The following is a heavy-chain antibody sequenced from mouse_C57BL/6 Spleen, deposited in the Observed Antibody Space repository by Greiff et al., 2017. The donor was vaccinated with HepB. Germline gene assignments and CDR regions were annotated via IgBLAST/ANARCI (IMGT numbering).Heavy chain of an antibody. D-gene: IGHD2-2*01. CDR3: ARGGDGYDGFAY. V-gene: IGHV2-2*01. J-gene: IGHJ3*01. CDR2: IWSGGST. Sequence: QVHVKQSGPGLVQPSQSLSITCTVSGFSLTSYGVHWVRQSPGKGLEWLGGIWSGGSTYYNAAFISRLSISKDNSKSQVFFKMNSLQADDTAIYYCARGGDGYDGFAYWGQGTLVTVSA. CDR1: GFSLTSYG.